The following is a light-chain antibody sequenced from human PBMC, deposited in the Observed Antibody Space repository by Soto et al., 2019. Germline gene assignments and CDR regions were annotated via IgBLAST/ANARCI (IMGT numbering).Light chain of an antibody. J-gene: IGLJ3*02. Sequence: QAVVTQPPSASGTPGQSLTISCSGNSSNIGSHFVYWYQHLPGTAPKLLIFRDGQRPSGVPARFFGSKSGTSASLAITGLRSEDEADYYCAVWDQSLTGWVFGGGTKLTVL. CDR3: AVWDQSLTGWV. CDR2: RDG. CDR1: SSNIGSHF. V-gene: IGLV1-47*01.